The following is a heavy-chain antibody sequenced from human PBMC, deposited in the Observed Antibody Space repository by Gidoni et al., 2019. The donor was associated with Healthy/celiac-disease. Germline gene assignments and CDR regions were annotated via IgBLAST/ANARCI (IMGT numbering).Heavy chain of an antibody. CDR1: GFTFRSYA. V-gene: IGHV3-30*04. CDR3: ARDGVAVVGGPGTSKGMDV. J-gene: IGHJ6*02. Sequence: QVQLVESGGGVVQPGRSLRLSCAASGFTFRSYAMPWVRQAPGKGLEWVAVISYDGSNKYYADSVKGRFTISRDNSKNTLYLQMNSLRAEDTAVYYCARDGVAVVGGPGTSKGMDVWGQGTTVTVSS. CDR2: ISYDGSNK. D-gene: IGHD6-19*01.